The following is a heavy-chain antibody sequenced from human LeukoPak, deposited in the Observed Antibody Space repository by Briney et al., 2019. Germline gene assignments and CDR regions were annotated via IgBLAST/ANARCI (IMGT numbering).Heavy chain of an antibody. Sequence: GSLRLSCAASGFTVSSNYMSWVRQAPGKGLEWVAITYSGGSTYYADSVKGRFTISRDNSKNTVYLQMNSLRAEDTAVYYCARDGGSGRRHFDYWGQGTLVTVSS. CDR2: TYSGGST. CDR1: GFTVSSNY. D-gene: IGHD3-10*01. CDR3: ARDGGSGRRHFDY. V-gene: IGHV3-53*01. J-gene: IGHJ4*02.